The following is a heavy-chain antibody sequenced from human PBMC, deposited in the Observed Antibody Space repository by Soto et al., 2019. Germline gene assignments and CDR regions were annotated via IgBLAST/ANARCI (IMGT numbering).Heavy chain of an antibody. V-gene: IGHV1-24*01. CDR2: FDPEDGET. CDR1: GHTLPEVS. Sequence: QVQLLQSGAEVKKPGASVKVSCKVSGHTLPEVSMHWVRQAPGRGLEWMGGFDPEDGETIFAQKFQGRVTMTEDTSTDSTYMELTRLRSEDTAVYYCSAGGTRWLHSPFDYWGQGTLVTISS. CDR3: SAGGTRWLHSPFDY. J-gene: IGHJ4*02. D-gene: IGHD1-1*01.